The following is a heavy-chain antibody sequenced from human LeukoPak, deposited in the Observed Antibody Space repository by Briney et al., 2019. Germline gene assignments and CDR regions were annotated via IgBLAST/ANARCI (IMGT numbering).Heavy chain of an antibody. CDR3: AKEGRRYSSSWGRIDY. CDR1: GFTFSSYG. Sequence: GGSLRLSCAASGFTFSSYGMHWVRQAPGKGLEWVAVIWYDGSNKYYADSVKGRFTISRDNSKNTLYLQMNSLRAEDTAVYCCAKEGRRYSSSWGRIDYWGQGTLVTVSS. CDR2: IWYDGSNK. V-gene: IGHV3-33*06. J-gene: IGHJ4*02. D-gene: IGHD6-13*01.